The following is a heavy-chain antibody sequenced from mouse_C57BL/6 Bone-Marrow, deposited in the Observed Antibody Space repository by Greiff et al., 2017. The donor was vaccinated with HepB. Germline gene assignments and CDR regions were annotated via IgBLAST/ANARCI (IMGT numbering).Heavy chain of an antibody. V-gene: IGHV1-19*01. CDR2: INPYNGGT. Sequence: DVQLQESGPVLVKPGASVKMSCKASGYTFTDYYMNWVKQSHGKSLEWIGVINPYNGGTSYNQKFKGKATLTVDKSSSTAYMELNSLTSEDSAVYYCAREDGPFDYWGQGTTLTVSS. CDR3: AREDGPFDY. D-gene: IGHD2-3*01. CDR1: GYTFTDYY. J-gene: IGHJ2*01.